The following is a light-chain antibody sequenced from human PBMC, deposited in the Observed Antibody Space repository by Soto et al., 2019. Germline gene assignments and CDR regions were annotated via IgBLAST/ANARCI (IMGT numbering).Light chain of an antibody. J-gene: IGKJ4*01. CDR2: AAS. Sequence: DIQMTQSPSSLSASVGDRVTITCRASQGISNYLAWYQQKPGKVPKLLIYAASTLQSGVPSRFSGSGSGTDFTLTISSLQPEDVATDYCQKYNSAATFGGGTKVEIK. V-gene: IGKV1-27*01. CDR1: QGISNY. CDR3: QKYNSAAT.